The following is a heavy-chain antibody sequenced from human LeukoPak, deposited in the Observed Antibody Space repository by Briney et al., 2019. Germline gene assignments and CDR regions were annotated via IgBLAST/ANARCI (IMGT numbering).Heavy chain of an antibody. J-gene: IGHJ5*02. CDR3: AREGTYYDSSGYYVS. D-gene: IGHD3-22*01. CDR2: ISGSGGRP. CDR1: GFTLSSFA. V-gene: IGHV3-23*01. Sequence: GGSLRLSCAASGFTLSSFAMTWVRQAPGKGLEWVSVISGSGGRPYYADSVKGRFTLSRDNSNNTLSLEMSSLRAEDTAVYYCAREGTYYDSSGYYVSWGQGTLVTVSS.